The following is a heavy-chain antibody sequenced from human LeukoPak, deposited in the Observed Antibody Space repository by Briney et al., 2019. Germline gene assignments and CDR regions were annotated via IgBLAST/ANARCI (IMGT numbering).Heavy chain of an antibody. Sequence: GGSLRLSCAASGFTFSSHAMSWVRQAPGKGLEWVSTISGSGDNTYYAASVKGRFTISRDTSKNTLYVQLNSLRADDTAVYYCAKDGDSSGWYYFDYWGQGTLVTVSS. D-gene: IGHD6-19*01. CDR1: GFTFSSHA. J-gene: IGHJ4*02. CDR3: AKDGDSSGWYYFDY. V-gene: IGHV3-23*01. CDR2: ISGSGDNT.